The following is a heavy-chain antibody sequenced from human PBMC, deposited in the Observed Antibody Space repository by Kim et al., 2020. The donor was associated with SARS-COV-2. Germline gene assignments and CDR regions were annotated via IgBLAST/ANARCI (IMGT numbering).Heavy chain of an antibody. V-gene: IGHV3-53*01. CDR3: GTSPSVGF. CDR1: AFNVSNNY. D-gene: IGHD1-26*01. J-gene: IGHJ4*02. Sequence: GGSLRLSCAASAFNVSNNYMTWVRQAPGKGLEWVARIYSGGSTNFADSVKGRFTLSRDNSMNTLYLQINNLRTDDTAVYFCGTSPSVGFWGQGTLVTVSS. CDR2: IYSGGST.